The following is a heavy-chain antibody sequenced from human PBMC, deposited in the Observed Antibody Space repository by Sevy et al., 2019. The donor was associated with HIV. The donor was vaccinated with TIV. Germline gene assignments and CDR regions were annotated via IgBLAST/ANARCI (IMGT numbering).Heavy chain of an antibody. CDR2: IRSQTFGGTT. D-gene: IGHD3-16*01. Sequence: GGSLRLPCTASGFKFGDYAMSWLRQAPGKGLEWVGFIRSQTFGGTTEYAASVKDRFAISRDDSRSIAYLQMDSLTTEDTAIYFCTRVRGTISPYYYFGMDVWGQGTTVTVSS. V-gene: IGHV3-49*03. J-gene: IGHJ6*02. CDR3: TRVRGTISPYYYFGMDV. CDR1: GFKFGDYA.